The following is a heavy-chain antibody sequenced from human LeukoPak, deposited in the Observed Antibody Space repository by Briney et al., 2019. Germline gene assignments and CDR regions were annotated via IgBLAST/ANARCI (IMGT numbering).Heavy chain of an antibody. CDR3: ARVLRNGMDV. V-gene: IGHV4-59*01. J-gene: IGHJ6*02. CDR1: GGSTGSYY. Sequence: PSETLSLTCTVSGGSTGSYYWSWSRQPPGKGLEWIGYIYYSGSTNYNPSLKSRVTISVDTSKNQFSLKLSSVTAADTAVYYCARVLRNGMDVWGQGTTVTVSS. D-gene: IGHD3-16*01. CDR2: IYYSGST.